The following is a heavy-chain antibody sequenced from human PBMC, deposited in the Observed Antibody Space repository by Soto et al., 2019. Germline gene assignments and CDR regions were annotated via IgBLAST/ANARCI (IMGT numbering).Heavy chain of an antibody. V-gene: IGHV1-69*13. CDR3: ARGGQHPKTAYYHGMVG. Sequence: GSSVKVSCEASGGTFSEYALRWRLQAPGQGLEWMGGSIPIFGTSNYAQKFQGRVTINANESTSTAYMELSSLRSEDTAVHDWARGGQHPKTAYYHGMVGWG. D-gene: IGHD6-13*01. J-gene: IGHJ6*02. CDR1: GGTFSEYA. CDR2: SIPIFGTS.